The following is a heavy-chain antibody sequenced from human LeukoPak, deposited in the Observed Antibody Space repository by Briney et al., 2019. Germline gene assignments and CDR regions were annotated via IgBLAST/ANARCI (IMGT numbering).Heavy chain of an antibody. V-gene: IGHV3-23*01. CDR1: GFTFSSYA. CDR2: ISGSGGST. CDR3: AKHRPTLRYFDWLLYYFDY. Sequence: PGGSLRLSRAASGFTFSSYAMSWVRQAPGKGLEWVSAISGSGGSTYYADSVKGRFTISRDNSKNTLYLQMNSLRAEDTAVYYCAKHRPTLRYFDWLLYYFDYWGQGTLVTVSS. J-gene: IGHJ4*02. D-gene: IGHD3-9*01.